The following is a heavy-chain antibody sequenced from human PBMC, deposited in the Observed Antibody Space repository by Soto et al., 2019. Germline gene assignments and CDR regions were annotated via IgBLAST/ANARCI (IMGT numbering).Heavy chain of an antibody. V-gene: IGHV1-18*01. CDR3: ARGGYYDSSGSRNYYYYGMNV. D-gene: IGHD3-22*01. CDR2: ISAYDGNT. Sequence: QVQLVQSGAEVKKPGASVKVSCKASGYTFTSYGISWVRQAPGQGLEWLGWISAYDGNTNYAQIPQSIGSMTTDTYTSSAXMXLRSLRSDDTAVYYCARGGYYDSSGSRNYYYYGMNVWGQGTTVTVSS. CDR1: GYTFTSYG. J-gene: IGHJ6*02.